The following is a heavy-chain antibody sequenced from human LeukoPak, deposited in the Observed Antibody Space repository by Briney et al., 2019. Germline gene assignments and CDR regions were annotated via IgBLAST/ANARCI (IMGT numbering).Heavy chain of an antibody. Sequence: GGSLRLSCAASGFTFDDYTMHWVRRAPGKGLEWVSVISWHGSTTKYADSVRGRFTISRDNGKNSLSLQMSGLRAEDTALYYCAKDIGDSIGYNYFDSWGQGTLVTVSS. CDR3: AKDIGDSIGYNYFDS. D-gene: IGHD3-22*01. J-gene: IGHJ4*02. CDR1: GFTFDDYT. V-gene: IGHV3-43*01. CDR2: ISWHGSTT.